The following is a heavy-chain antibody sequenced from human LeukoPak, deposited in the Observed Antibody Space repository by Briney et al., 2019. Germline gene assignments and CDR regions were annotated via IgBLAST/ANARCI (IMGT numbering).Heavy chain of an antibody. Sequence: SETLSLTCTVSGGSISSYYWSWTRQPPGKGLEWIGYIYYSGSTNYNPSLKSRVTISVDTSKNQFSLKLSSVTAADTAVYYCARGPPTDYWGQGTLVTVSS. J-gene: IGHJ4*02. CDR1: GGSISSYY. CDR3: ARGPPTDY. V-gene: IGHV4-59*01. D-gene: IGHD4-17*01. CDR2: IYYSGST.